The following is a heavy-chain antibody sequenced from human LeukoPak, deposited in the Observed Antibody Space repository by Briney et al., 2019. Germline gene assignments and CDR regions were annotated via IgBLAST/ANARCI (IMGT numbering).Heavy chain of an antibody. V-gene: IGHV3-30*02. CDR3: AKEANYGSGSYYNRHFDY. Sequence: PGGSLRLSCAASGFTFSSYGMHWVRQAPGKGLEWVAFIRYDGSNKYYADSVKGRFTISRDNSKNTLYLQMNSLRTEDTAVYYCAKEANYGSGSYYNRHFDYWGQGTLVTVSS. D-gene: IGHD3-10*01. CDR1: GFTFSSYG. J-gene: IGHJ4*02. CDR2: IRYDGSNK.